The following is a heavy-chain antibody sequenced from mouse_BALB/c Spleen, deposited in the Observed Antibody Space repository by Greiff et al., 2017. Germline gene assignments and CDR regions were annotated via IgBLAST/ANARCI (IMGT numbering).Heavy chain of an antibody. CDR3: ARLLRLGAMDY. V-gene: IGHV5-17*02. CDR2: ISSGSSTI. D-gene: IGHD1-2*01. J-gene: IGHJ4*01. Sequence: VKLVESGGGLVQPGGSRKLSCAASGFTFSSFGMHWVRQAPEKGLEWVAYISSGSSTIYYADTVKGRFTISRDNPKNTLFLQMTSLRSEDTAMYYCARLLRLGAMDYWGQGTSVTVSS. CDR1: GFTFSSFG.